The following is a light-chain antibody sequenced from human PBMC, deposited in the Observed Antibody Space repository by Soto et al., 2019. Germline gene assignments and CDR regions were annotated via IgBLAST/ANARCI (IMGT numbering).Light chain of an antibody. CDR3: LKCSSATRT. V-gene: IGKV1-27*01. Sequence: DCVTITCRASQGISNYLAWYQQKPGKVPKLLIYATSTLQAGVPSRFSVSGSGTDFTLTISCLKYEDFATYFCLKCSSATRTFGQGTKVDI. CDR1: QGISNY. J-gene: IGKJ1*01. CDR2: ATS.